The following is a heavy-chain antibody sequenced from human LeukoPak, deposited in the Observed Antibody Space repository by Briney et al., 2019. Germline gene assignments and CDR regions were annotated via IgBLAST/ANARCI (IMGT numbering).Heavy chain of an antibody. CDR3: ASWTTVVTNAFDI. CDR1: GGTFSSYA. V-gene: IGHV1-69*04. J-gene: IGHJ3*02. Sequence: SVKVSCKASGGTFSSYAISWVRQAPGQGLEWMGRIIPILGIASYAQKFQGRVTITADKSTSTAYMELSSLRSEDTAVYYCASWTTVVTNAFDIWGQGTMVTVSS. CDR2: IIPILGIA. D-gene: IGHD4-23*01.